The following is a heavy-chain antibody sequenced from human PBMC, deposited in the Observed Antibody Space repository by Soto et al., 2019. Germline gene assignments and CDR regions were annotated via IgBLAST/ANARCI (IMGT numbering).Heavy chain of an antibody. V-gene: IGHV3-53*02. Sequence: EVQLVETGGGLIQPGGSLRLSCAASGFTVSSNYMSWVRQAPGKGLEWVSVIYSGGSTYYADSVKGRFTISRDNSKNTLYLQMNSLRAEDTSVYYCARVSAANGMDVWGQGTTVTVSS. D-gene: IGHD6-25*01. CDR2: IYSGGST. CDR3: ARVSAANGMDV. CDR1: GFTVSSNY. J-gene: IGHJ6*02.